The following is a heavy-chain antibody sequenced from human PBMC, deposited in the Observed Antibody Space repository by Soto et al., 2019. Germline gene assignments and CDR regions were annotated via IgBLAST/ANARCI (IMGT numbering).Heavy chain of an antibody. CDR2: IWYDGSNK. CDR1: GFTFSSYG. Sequence: GGSLRLSCAASGFTFSSYGMHWVRQAPGKGLEWVAVIWYDGSNKYYADSVKGRFTISRDNSKNTLYLQMNSLRAEDTAVYYCAREGAVSAATPVLYYYGMDVWGQGTTVTVSS. J-gene: IGHJ6*02. CDR3: AREGAVSAATPVLYYYGMDV. D-gene: IGHD2-15*01. V-gene: IGHV3-33*01.